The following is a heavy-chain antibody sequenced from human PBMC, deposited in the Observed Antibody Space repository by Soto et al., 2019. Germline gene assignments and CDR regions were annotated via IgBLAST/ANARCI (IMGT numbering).Heavy chain of an antibody. V-gene: IGHV1-18*01. CDR1: GYTFTSYG. Sequence: ASVKGSCKASGYTFTSYGISWVRQAPGQGLEWMGWISAYNGNTNYAQKLQGRVTMTTNTSTSTAYMELSSLRSEDTAVYYCAPHTLDTGMPSGYWGQGTLVTVSS. CDR3: APHTLDTGMPSGY. D-gene: IGHD5-18*01. J-gene: IGHJ4*02. CDR2: ISAYNGNT.